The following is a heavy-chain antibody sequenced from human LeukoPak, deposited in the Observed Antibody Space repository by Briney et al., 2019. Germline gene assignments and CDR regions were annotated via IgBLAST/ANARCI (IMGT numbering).Heavy chain of an antibody. V-gene: IGHV3-23*01. CDR2: ISGSGGST. CDR1: GFTFSSYA. J-gene: IGHJ4*02. Sequence: GGSLRLSCAASGFTFSSYAMSWVRQAPGKGLEWVSAISGSGGSTYYADSVKGRFTSSRDNSKNTLYLQMNSLRAEDTAVYYCAKGSGWYVGYFDYWGQGTLVTVSS. D-gene: IGHD6-19*01. CDR3: AKGSGWYVGYFDY.